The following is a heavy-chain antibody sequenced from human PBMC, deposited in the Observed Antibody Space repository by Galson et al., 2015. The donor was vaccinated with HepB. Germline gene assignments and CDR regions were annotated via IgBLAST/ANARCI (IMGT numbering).Heavy chain of an antibody. V-gene: IGHV4-39*07. Sequence: ETLSLTCNVSGGSISSGSYYWSWIRQPAGQGLEWIGRIYYSGSTYYNPSLKSRVTISVDTSKNQFSLKLSSVTAADTAVYYCARASVGYCSSTSCYRSPIEGSFDYWGQGTLVTVSS. CDR1: GGSISSGSYY. D-gene: IGHD2-2*01. J-gene: IGHJ4*02. CDR3: ARASVGYCSSTSCYRSPIEGSFDY. CDR2: IYYSGST.